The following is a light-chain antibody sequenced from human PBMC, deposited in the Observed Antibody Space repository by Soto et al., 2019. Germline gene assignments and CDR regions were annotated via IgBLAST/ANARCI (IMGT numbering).Light chain of an antibody. CDR2: DVS. Sequence: QSVLTQPAPVSGSPGQSITISCTGTSSDVGSYNYVSWYQQHPGKAPKVMIYDVSNRPSGVSYRFSGSKSGNTASLTISGLQAEDEADYYCSSYTTSSTYVFGTGTKVTVL. J-gene: IGLJ1*01. CDR3: SSYTTSSTYV. V-gene: IGLV2-14*01. CDR1: SSDVGSYNY.